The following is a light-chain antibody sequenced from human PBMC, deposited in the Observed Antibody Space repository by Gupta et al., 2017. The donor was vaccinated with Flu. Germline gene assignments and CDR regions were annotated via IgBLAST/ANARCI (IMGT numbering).Light chain of an antibody. CDR3: QQYSSSVTYT. J-gene: IGKJ2*01. Sequence: EFVLTQSPGTLSLSPGERAVLSCRASQSVGRNYLAWYYQKPGLAPRLLIYGASSRASGIPDRFSGSGSGTDFSLTINRLEPEDFGIYYCQQYSSSVTYTFGQGTKLEIK. V-gene: IGKV3-20*01. CDR1: QSVGRNY. CDR2: GAS.